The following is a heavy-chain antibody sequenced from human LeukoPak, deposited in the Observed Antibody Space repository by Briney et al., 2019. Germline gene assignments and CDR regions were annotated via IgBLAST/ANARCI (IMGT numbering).Heavy chain of an antibody. CDR3: ARGSYYDFWSGYQTTSFDY. J-gene: IGHJ4*02. V-gene: IGHV1-8*01. CDR1: GYTFTSYD. D-gene: IGHD3-3*01. Sequence: ASVKVSCKASGYTFTSYDINWVRQATGQGLEWMGWMNPNSGNTGYAQKFQGRVTMTRNTSISTAYMELSSLRSEDTAVYYCARGSYYDFWSGYQTTSFDYWGQGTLVTVSS. CDR2: MNPNSGNT.